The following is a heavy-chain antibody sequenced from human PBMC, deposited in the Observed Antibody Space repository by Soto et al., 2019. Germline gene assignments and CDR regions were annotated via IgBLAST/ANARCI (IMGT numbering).Heavy chain of an antibody. CDR2: IWYDGSNK. CDR1: GFTFSSYG. Sequence: GGSLRLSCAASGFTFSSYGMHWVRQAPGKGLEWVAVIWYDGSNKYYADSVKGRFTISRDNSKNTLYLQMNSLRAEDTAVYYCASEYPLYCTNGVCKGGQFDYWGQGTLVTVSS. V-gene: IGHV3-33*01. CDR3: ASEYPLYCTNGVCKGGQFDY. D-gene: IGHD2-8*01. J-gene: IGHJ4*02.